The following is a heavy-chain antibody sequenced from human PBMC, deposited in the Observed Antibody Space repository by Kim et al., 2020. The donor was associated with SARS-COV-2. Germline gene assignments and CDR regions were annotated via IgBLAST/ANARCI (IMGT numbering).Heavy chain of an antibody. V-gene: IGHV3-33*03. CDR1: GFMFSSYG. CDR3: AKVRTNPCSFHV. D-gene: IGHD3-10*02. J-gene: IGHJ2*01. Sequence: GGSLRLSCAASGFMFSSYGMHWVRQAPGKGLEWVAVIWFDGSKKYYADSVKGRFSISRDNSKNTLSLQMNSLRAEDTATYYCAKVRTNPCSFHVWGRATL. CDR2: IWFDGSKK.